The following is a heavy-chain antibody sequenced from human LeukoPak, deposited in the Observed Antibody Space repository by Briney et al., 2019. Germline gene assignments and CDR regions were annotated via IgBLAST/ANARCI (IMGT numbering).Heavy chain of an antibody. CDR1: GYTFTSYD. V-gene: IGHV1-8*01. J-gene: IGHJ5*02. Sequence: GASVKVSCKASGYTFTSYDINWVRQATGQGLEWMGWMNPNSGNTAYAQKFQGRVTMTRNTSISTAYMELSNLRSEDTAVYYCATEPIVGATRYWFDPWGQGTLVTVSS. CDR3: ATEPIVGATRYWFDP. D-gene: IGHD1-26*01. CDR2: MNPNSGNT.